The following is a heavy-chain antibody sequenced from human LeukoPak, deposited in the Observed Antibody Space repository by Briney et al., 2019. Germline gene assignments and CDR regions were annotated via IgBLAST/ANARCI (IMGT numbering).Heavy chain of an antibody. J-gene: IGHJ4*02. Sequence: GGSLRLSCAASGFTFSSYAMSWVRQAPGKGLEWVSTISGGGGGTYYADSVKGRFTISRDNSKNTLYLQMNSLRAEDTALYYCAKVLTLYGDYPVYFDYWGQGTLVTVSS. CDR3: AKVLTLYGDYPVYFDY. CDR2: ISGGGGGT. V-gene: IGHV3-23*01. CDR1: GFTFSSYA. D-gene: IGHD4-17*01.